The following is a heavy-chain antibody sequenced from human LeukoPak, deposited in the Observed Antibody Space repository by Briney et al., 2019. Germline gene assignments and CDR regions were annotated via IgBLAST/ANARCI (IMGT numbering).Heavy chain of an antibody. J-gene: IGHJ4*02. V-gene: IGHV3-21*01. D-gene: IGHD6-6*01. CDR2: ISSSSSYI. Sequence: TGGSLRLSCAASGFTFSSYSMNWVRQAPGKRLEWVSSISSSSSYICYADSVKDRFTISRDNAKNSLYLQMNSLIDEDTAVYYCARDYRKIAARREFDYWGQETLVTVSS. CDR1: GFTFSSYS. CDR3: ARDYRKIAARREFDY.